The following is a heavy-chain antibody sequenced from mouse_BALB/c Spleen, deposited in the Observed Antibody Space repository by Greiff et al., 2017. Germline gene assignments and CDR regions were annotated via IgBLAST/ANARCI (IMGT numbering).Heavy chain of an antibody. CDR3: ARVTTASYYAMDY. CDR2: IWGDGST. V-gene: IGHV2-6-7*01. J-gene: IGHJ4*01. Sequence: VKLMESGPGLVAPSQSLSITCTVSGFSLTGYGVNWVRQPPGKGLEWLGMIWGDGSTDYNSALKSRLSISKDNSKSQVFLKMNSLQTDDTARYYCARVTTASYYAMDYWGQGTSVTVSS. D-gene: IGHD1-2*01. CDR1: GFSLTGYG.